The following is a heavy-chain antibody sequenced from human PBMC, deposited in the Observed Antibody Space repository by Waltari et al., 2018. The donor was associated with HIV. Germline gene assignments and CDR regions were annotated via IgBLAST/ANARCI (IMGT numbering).Heavy chain of an antibody. CDR1: GFPFDDFP. CDR2: LSWHSETS. Sequence: EVQLVESGGGLVEPGRSLRLSCAASGFPFDDFPMHWVRQPPGKGLEWVSGLSWHSETSDYADSVRGRFTISRDNVKKSLYLQMNSLRPEDTALYYCVKGGSHLTIFEAWFDSWGQGTLVTVSS. D-gene: IGHD3-3*01. CDR3: VKGGSHLTIFEAWFDS. J-gene: IGHJ5*01. V-gene: IGHV3-9*01.